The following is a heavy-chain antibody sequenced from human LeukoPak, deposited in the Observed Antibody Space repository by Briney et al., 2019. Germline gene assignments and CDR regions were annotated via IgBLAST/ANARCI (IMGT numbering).Heavy chain of an antibody. CDR3: ARERDSSGSHAFDI. V-gene: IGHV3-21*01. J-gene: IGHJ3*02. CDR2: ISSSSSYI. D-gene: IGHD3-22*01. Sequence: GGSLRLSCAASGFTFSSYSMNWVRQAPGKGLEWVSSISSSSSYIYYADSVKGRFTISRDNAKNSLYLQMNSLRAEDTAVYYCARERDSSGSHAFDIWGQGTMVTVSS. CDR1: GFTFSSYS.